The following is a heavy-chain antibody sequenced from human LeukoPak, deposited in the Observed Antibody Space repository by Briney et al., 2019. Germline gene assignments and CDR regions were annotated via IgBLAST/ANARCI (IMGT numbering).Heavy chain of an antibody. CDR3: AKDIGSIAARGFDY. D-gene: IGHD6-6*01. Sequence: GGSLRLSCAASGFTFDDYAMHWVGQAPGKGLEWVSGISWNSGSIGYADSVKGRFTISRDNAKNSLYLQMNSLRAEDTALYYCAKDIGSIAARGFDYWGQGTLVTVSS. CDR1: GFTFDDYA. CDR2: ISWNSGSI. V-gene: IGHV3-9*01. J-gene: IGHJ4*02.